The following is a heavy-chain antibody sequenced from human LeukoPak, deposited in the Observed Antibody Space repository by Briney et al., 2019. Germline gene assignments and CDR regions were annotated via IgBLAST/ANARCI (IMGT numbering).Heavy chain of an antibody. CDR1: EVTVTNNY. V-gene: IGHV3-53*01. D-gene: IGHD3-10*02. Sequence: PGGSLRLSCAASEVTVTNNYMSWVRQAPGKGLQWVSVIYPGGNIYYADSVKGRFIISRDNAKNSLYLQMNSLRAEDTAVYYCAELGITMIGGVWGKGTTVTISS. CDR2: IYPGGNI. CDR3: AELGITMIGGV. J-gene: IGHJ6*04.